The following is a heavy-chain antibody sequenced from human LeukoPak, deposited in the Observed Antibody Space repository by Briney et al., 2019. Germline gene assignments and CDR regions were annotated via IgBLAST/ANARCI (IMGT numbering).Heavy chain of an antibody. CDR1: GGSFSGYY. CDR2: INHSGST. D-gene: IGHD3-22*01. CDR3: ARYSPLHRPYSSGYSSFDY. V-gene: IGHV4-34*01. Sequence: SETLSLTCAVCGGSFSGYYWSWIRQPPGKGLEWIGEINHSGSTNYNPSLKSRVTISVDTSKNQFSLKLSSVTAADTAVYYCARYSPLHRPYSSGYSSFDYWGQGTLVTVSS. J-gene: IGHJ4*02.